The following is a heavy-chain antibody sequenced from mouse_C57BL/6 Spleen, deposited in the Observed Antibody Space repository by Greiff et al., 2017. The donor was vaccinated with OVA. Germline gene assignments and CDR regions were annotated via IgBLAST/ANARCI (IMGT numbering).Heavy chain of an antibody. Sequence: VQLVESGAELVRPGASVTLSCKASGYTFTDYEMHWVKQTPVHGLEWIGAIDPETGGTAYNQKFKGKAILTADKSSSTAYMELRSLTSEDSAVYYCTRWNGSPYFDYWGQGTTLTVSS. CDR2: IDPETGGT. CDR1: GYTFTDYE. D-gene: IGHD1-1*01. CDR3: TRWNGSPYFDY. J-gene: IGHJ2*01. V-gene: IGHV1-15*01.